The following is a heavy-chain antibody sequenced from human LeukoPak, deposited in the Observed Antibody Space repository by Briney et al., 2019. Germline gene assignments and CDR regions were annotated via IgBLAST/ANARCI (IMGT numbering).Heavy chain of an antibody. CDR2: IYYSGST. Sequence: SETLSLTCTVSGGSISSYYWSWIRQPPGKGLEWIGYIYYSGSTSYNPSLKSRVTISVDTSKNQFSLKLSSVTAADTAVYYCARVGTMVRGVPAFDYWGQGTLVTVSS. D-gene: IGHD3-10*01. CDR1: GGSISSYY. CDR3: ARVGTMVRGVPAFDY. V-gene: IGHV4-59*01. J-gene: IGHJ4*02.